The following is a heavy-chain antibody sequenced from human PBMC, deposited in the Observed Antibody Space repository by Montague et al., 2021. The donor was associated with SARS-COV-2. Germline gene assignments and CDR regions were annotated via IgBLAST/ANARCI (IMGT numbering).Heavy chain of an antibody. D-gene: IGHD3-10*01. CDR3: ARGMIRGVTTPFDY. J-gene: IGHJ4*02. CDR2: IYYSGTT. CDR1: SGSIISSGYY. V-gene: IGHV4-39*02. Sequence: SETLSLTCSVSSGSIISSGYYWVWIRQPPGKELEWIGNIYYSGTTYYNPSLQSRVTISVDTSKNHLSLRLISVTAADTAVYFCARGMIRGVTTPFDYWGQGSQVTVSS.